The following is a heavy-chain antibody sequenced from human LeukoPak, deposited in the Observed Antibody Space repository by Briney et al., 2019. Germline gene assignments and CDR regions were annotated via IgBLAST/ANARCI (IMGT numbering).Heavy chain of an antibody. CDR2: IYYSGST. CDR3: ARVTRAYNYGSDF. V-gene: IGHV4-59*01. J-gene: IGHJ4*02. D-gene: IGHD5-18*01. Sequence: SETLSLTCTVSGGSISSYYWSWIRQPPGKGLEWIGYIYYSGSTNYNPSLMSRVTILLDTSKNQFSLKLSSVTAADTALYYCARVTRAYNYGSDFWGQGTLVTVSS. CDR1: GGSISSYY.